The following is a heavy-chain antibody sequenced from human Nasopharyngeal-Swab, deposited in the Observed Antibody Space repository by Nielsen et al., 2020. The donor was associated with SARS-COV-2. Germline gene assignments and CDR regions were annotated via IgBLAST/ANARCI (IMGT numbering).Heavy chain of an antibody. V-gene: IGHV4-59*08. CDR2: IYYSGST. CDR3: ARGRYCSSTSCSRLHWFDP. CDR1: GGSISSYY. J-gene: IGHJ5*02. D-gene: IGHD2-2*01. Sequence: ESLKISCTVSGGSISSYYWSWIRQPPGKGLEWIGYIYYSGSTNYNPSLKSRVTISVDTSKNQFSLKLSSVTAADTAVYYCARGRYCSSTSCSRLHWFDPWGQGTLVTVSS.